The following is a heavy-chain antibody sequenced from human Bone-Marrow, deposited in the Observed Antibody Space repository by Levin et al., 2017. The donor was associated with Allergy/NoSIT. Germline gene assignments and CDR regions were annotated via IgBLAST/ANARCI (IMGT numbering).Heavy chain of an antibody. CDR2: ISSSRSYI. D-gene: IGHD3-16*01. CDR1: GFTFSSYS. CDR3: ARGSEPQIPGGYYYYYYMDV. V-gene: IGHV3-21*01. J-gene: IGHJ6*03. Sequence: GGSLRLSCAASGFTFSSYSMNWVRQAPGKGLEWVSSISSSRSYIYYADSVKGRFTISRDNAKNSLYLQMNSLRAEDTAVYYCARGSEPQIPGGYYYYYYMDVWGKGTTVTVSS.